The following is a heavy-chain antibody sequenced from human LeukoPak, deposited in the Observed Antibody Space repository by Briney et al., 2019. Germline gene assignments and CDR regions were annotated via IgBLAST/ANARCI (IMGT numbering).Heavy chain of an antibody. Sequence: SETLSLTCAVSGGSISSGGYSWSWIRQPPGKGLEWIGYIYHSGSTYYNPSLKSRVTISVDRSKNQFSLKLSSVTAADTAVYYCARDPIVVVPAAYFDYWGQGTLVTVSS. D-gene: IGHD2-2*01. CDR3: ARDPIVVVPAAYFDY. V-gene: IGHV4-30-2*01. CDR2: IYHSGST. CDR1: GGSISSGGYS. J-gene: IGHJ4*02.